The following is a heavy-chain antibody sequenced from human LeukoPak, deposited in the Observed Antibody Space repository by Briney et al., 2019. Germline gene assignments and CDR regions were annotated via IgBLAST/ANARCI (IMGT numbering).Heavy chain of an antibody. Sequence: SETLSLTCTVSGGSISSYYWSWIRQPPGKGLEWIGYIYYSGSTNYNPSLKSRVTISVDTSKKQFSLKLSSVTAADTAVYYCASHDYGDYGAYWGQGTLVTVSS. D-gene: IGHD4-17*01. CDR2: IYYSGST. V-gene: IGHV4-59*01. J-gene: IGHJ4*02. CDR3: ASHDYGDYGAY. CDR1: GGSISSYY.